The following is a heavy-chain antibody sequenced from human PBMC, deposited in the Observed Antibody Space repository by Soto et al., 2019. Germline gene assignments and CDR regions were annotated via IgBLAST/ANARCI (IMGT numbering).Heavy chain of an antibody. CDR3: AGVPWFRGLDV. Sequence: PSQTLSRTCVISGDSVSRDGTAWNCIRQSPSRGLEWLGRTYYGSKGHFDYAVSVRSRISINPDTSKNQFSLQLDSVTPEDTAVYYCAGVPWFRGLDVWGQGTPVTVSS. V-gene: IGHV6-1*01. CDR1: GDSVSRDGTA. J-gene: IGHJ6*02. CDR2: TYYGSKGHF. D-gene: IGHD3-10*01.